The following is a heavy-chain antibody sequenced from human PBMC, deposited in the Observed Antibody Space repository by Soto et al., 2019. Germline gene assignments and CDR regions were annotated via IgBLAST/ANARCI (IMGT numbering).Heavy chain of an antibody. V-gene: IGHV3-30*18. CDR2: ISYDGSNK. CDR3: AKDRLLTTVTTFLFYYYYGMDV. CDR1: GFTFSSYG. J-gene: IGHJ6*02. D-gene: IGHD4-17*01. Sequence: GGSLRLSCAASGFTFSSYGMHWVRQAPGKGLEWVAVISYDGSNKYYADSVKGRFTISRDNSKNTLYLQMNSLRAEDTAVYYCAKDRLLTTVTTFLFYYYYGMDVWGQGTTVTVSS.